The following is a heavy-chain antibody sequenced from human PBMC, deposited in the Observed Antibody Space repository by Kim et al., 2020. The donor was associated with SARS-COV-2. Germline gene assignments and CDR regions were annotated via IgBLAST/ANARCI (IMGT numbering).Heavy chain of an antibody. Sequence: SVKVSCKASEGTFSSYTISWVRQAPGQGLEWMGVIIPIFGTANYAQTFLGRVTITADESTRTAYMELRSRIPEATAEYYCASPVGFLGPHDYYYYGMDV. CDR1: EGTFSSYT. CDR2: IIPIFGTA. CDR3: ASPVGFLGPHDYYYYGMDV. J-gene: IGHJ6*01. V-gene: IGHV1-69*13. D-gene: IGHD1-26*01.